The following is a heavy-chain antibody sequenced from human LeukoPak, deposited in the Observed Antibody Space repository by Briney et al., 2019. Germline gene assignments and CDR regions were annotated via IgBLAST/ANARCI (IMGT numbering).Heavy chain of an antibody. CDR3: ARQTGSGLFILP. D-gene: IGHD3/OR15-3a*01. V-gene: IGHV4-39*01. CDR1: GGSISSSSYY. Sequence: PSETLSLTCTVSGGSISSSSYYWGWIRQPPGMGLEWIGSIYYTGNTYYNASLKSQVSISIDTSKNQFSLKLTSVTAADTAVYYCARQTGSGLFILPGGQGTLVTVSS. J-gene: IGHJ4*02. CDR2: IYYTGNT.